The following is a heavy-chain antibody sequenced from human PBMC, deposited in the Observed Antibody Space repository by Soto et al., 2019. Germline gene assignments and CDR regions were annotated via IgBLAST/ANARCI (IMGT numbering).Heavy chain of an antibody. Sequence: QITLKESGPTLVKPTQTLTLTCTFSAFSLSTTGVGVGWIRQPPGKALEWLALIYWDDDYRYSASLKSRLTVTKDTAKNQVVLTMTNMDPVDTATYYCAHKGGRGAGMDVWGQGTTVTVSS. CDR1: AFSLSTTGVG. CDR2: IYWDDDY. CDR3: AHKGGRGAGMDV. V-gene: IGHV2-5*02. D-gene: IGHD2-15*01. J-gene: IGHJ6*02.